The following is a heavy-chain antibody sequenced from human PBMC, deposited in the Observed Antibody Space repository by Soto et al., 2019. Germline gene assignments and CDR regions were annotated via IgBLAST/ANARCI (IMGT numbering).Heavy chain of an antibody. CDR1: VYTFTSYG. V-gene: IGHV1-18*01. J-gene: IGHJ3*02. D-gene: IGHD3-22*01. CDR3: ARDKRITMIVVVSIDAFDI. Sequence: ASVTVSCKASVYTFTSYGISWVRQDPGQGLEWMGWISAYNGNTNYAQKLQGRVTMTTDTSTSTAYMELRSLRSDDTAVYYRARDKRITMIVVVSIDAFDIWGQGTMVTVSS. CDR2: ISAYNGNT.